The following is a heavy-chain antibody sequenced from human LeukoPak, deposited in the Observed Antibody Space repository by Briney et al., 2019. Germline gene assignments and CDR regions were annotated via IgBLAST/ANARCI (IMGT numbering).Heavy chain of an antibody. V-gene: IGHV1-3*03. CDR3: ARASDCSGGSCYSAGADY. Sequence: ASVKVSCKASGYTFTSYAMHWVRQAPGQRLEWMGWINAGNGNTKYSQGFQGRVTITRDTSASTAYMELSSLRSEDMAVYYCARASDCSGGSCYSAGADYWGQGTLVTVSS. CDR1: GYTFTSYA. D-gene: IGHD2-15*01. CDR2: INAGNGNT. J-gene: IGHJ4*02.